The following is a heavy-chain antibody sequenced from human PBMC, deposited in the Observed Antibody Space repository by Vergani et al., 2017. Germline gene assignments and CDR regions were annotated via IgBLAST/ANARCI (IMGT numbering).Heavy chain of an antibody. J-gene: IGHJ4*02. CDR2: ISSSGSTI. CDR3: AREPRYCSSTSCSLSGIFNY. CDR1: GFTFSDYY. D-gene: IGHD2-2*01. Sequence: QVQLVESGGGLVKPGGSLRLSCAASGFTFSDYYMSWIRQAPGKGLEWVSYISSSGSTIYYADSVKGRFTISRDNAKNSLYLQMNSLRAEDTAVYYCAREPRYCSSTSCSLSGIFNYWGQGTLVTVSS. V-gene: IGHV3-11*04.